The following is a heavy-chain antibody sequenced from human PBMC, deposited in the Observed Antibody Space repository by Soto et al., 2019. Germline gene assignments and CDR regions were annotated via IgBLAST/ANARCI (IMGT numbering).Heavy chain of an antibody. CDR1: GGSITSSSYY. CDR3: ATQEVGGSYVYTFDP. V-gene: IGHV4-39*01. D-gene: IGHD1-26*01. J-gene: IGHJ5*02. Sequence: QLHLRESGPGLVKPSETLSLTCTVSGGSITSSSYYWGWIRQPPGKGLEWIGSIYYSGSTYYNPSLKSRVTISADTSKHQFSLKLRSVTAADTAVYYCATQEVGGSYVYTFDPWGQGTLVTVSS. CDR2: IYYSGST.